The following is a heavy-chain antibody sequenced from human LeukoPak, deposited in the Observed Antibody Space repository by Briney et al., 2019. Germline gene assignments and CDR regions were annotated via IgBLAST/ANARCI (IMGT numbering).Heavy chain of an antibody. D-gene: IGHD3-10*01. CDR2: ISGSGTI. CDR1: GGSIHSY. Sequence: SETLSLTCTVPGGSIHSYWSWIRQPAGKGLEWIGRISGSGTITYNPALQSRLTISIDTSKNQFSLKLMSVTAADTAVYYCARDSGTTGEVKFDPWGQGTLVTVSS. V-gene: IGHV4-4*07. CDR3: ARDSGTTGEVKFDP. J-gene: IGHJ5*02.